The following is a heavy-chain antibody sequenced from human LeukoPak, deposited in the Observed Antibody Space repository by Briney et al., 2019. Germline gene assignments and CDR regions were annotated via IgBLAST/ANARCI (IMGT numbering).Heavy chain of an antibody. Sequence: SETLSLTCAVSGASISSGGYSWSWIRQPPGKGLEWIGRIYTSGSTNYNPSLKSRVTISVDTSKNQFSLKLSSATAADTAVYYCARGIVVVPAADYYYYYMDVWGKGTTVTISS. V-gene: IGHV4-61*02. CDR3: ARGIVVVPAADYYYYYMDV. J-gene: IGHJ6*03. D-gene: IGHD2-2*01. CDR2: IYTSGST. CDR1: GASISSGGYS.